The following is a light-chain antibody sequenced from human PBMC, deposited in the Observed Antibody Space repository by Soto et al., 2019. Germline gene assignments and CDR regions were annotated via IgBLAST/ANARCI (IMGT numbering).Light chain of an antibody. CDR1: QSVSSSY. V-gene: IGKV3-20*01. CDR2: GAS. J-gene: IGKJ2*02. CDR3: QKYSRSPRT. Sequence: EIVLTQSPSTLSLSPGERATISCRASQSVSSSYLACYQHTPDQAHRLLICGASSRATGVPDRFSGSGAGTDFTLTSSRLEPEDFAMYYCQKYSRSPRTFGQGTKLEIK.